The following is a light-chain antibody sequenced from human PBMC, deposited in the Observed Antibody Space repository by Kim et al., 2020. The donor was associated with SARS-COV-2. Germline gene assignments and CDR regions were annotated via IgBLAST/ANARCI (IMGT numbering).Light chain of an antibody. CDR3: QQYNSFPYT. CDR2: KAS. J-gene: IGKJ2*01. V-gene: IGKV1-5*03. Sequence: DIQMTQSPSTLSASVGDSVTITCRASQNIYNWLAWYQQKPGKAPKFLIYKASNLQSGVPSRFSGSGSGTESTLAISSLQPDDFATYYCQQYNSFPYTFGQGTKLEI. CDR1: QNIYNW.